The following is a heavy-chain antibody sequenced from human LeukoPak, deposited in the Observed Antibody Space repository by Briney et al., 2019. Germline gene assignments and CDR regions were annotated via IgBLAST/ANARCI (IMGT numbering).Heavy chain of an antibody. J-gene: IGHJ4*02. CDR2: ISASNGNT. CDR1: GYTFISHG. D-gene: IGHD2-15*01. CDR3: ARALSVSGGTCYDY. V-gene: IGHV1-18*01. Sequence: ASVKVSCKASGYTFISHGISWVRQAPGQGPEWMGWISASNGNTNYAQKLQGRVTLTTGTSTSTTYMELRSLRSDVTAMYYCARALSVSGGTCYDYWGQGTLVTVSS.